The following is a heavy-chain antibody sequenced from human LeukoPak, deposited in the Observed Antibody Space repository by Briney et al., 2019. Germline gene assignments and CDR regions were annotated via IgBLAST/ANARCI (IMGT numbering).Heavy chain of an antibody. Sequence: GASVKVSCKASGYTFTSYDINWVRQATGQGLGWMGWMNPNSGNTGYAQKFQGRVTMTRNTSISTAYMELSSLRSEDTAVYYCARGPPYTYYYGSGSSDNWFDPWGQGTLVTVSS. CDR2: MNPNSGNT. D-gene: IGHD3-10*01. J-gene: IGHJ5*02. CDR3: ARGPPYTYYYGSGSSDNWFDP. V-gene: IGHV1-8*01. CDR1: GYTFTSYD.